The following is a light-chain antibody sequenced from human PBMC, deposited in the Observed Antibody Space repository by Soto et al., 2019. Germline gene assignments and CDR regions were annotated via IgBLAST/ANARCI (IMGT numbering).Light chain of an antibody. CDR2: DAS. J-gene: IGKJ4*01. CDR3: QQHYEWFT. V-gene: IGKV3-15*01. Sequence: EIVMTQSPATLSMSPGETATLSCRATQSVSNNVGWYQQKPGKAPMLLIYDASNRATGIPAWISGSGSGTEFSLIISSVQSEDFAVYYGQQHYEWFTVGGGTKVEI. CDR1: QSVSNN.